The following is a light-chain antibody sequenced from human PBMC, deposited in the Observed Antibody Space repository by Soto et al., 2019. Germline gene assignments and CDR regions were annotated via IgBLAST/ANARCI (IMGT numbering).Light chain of an antibody. J-gene: IGKJ1*01. Sequence: IALTQSPGTLSLSPGERATLSCRASQSVSSSYLAWYQQKPGQAPRLPIYGASSRATGIPDRFSGSGSGTDCTLTFSRLEPEDFAVYYCQQYGSSPRTFGQGTKVDIK. CDR1: QSVSSSY. CDR3: QQYGSSPRT. V-gene: IGKV3-20*01. CDR2: GAS.